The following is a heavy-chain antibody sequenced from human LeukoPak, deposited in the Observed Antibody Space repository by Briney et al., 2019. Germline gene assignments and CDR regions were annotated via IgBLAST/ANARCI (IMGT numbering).Heavy chain of an antibody. Sequence: PGGSLRLSCAASGFTFSSYSMNWVRQAPGKGLEWVSSISSSSSYIYYADSVKGRFTISRDNSKNTLYLQMNSLRAEDTAVYYCAKGIGDDFWSGYYYGWFDPWGQGTLVTVSS. D-gene: IGHD3-3*01. CDR3: AKGIGDDFWSGYYYGWFDP. V-gene: IGHV3-21*04. CDR2: ISSSSSYI. CDR1: GFTFSSYS. J-gene: IGHJ5*02.